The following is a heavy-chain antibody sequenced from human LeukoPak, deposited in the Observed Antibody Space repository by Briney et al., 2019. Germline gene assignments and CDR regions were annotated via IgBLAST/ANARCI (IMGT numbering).Heavy chain of an antibody. V-gene: IGHV3-21*01. Sequence: PGGSLRLSCAASGFTFSSYSMNWVRQAPGKGLEWVSSISSSSSYIYYADSVKGRITISRDNAKNSLYLQMNSLRAEGTAVYYCARDASLGRISSSRADYWGQGTLVTVSS. CDR1: GFTFSSYS. J-gene: IGHJ4*02. D-gene: IGHD6-13*01. CDR3: ARDASLGRISSSRADY. CDR2: ISSSSSYI.